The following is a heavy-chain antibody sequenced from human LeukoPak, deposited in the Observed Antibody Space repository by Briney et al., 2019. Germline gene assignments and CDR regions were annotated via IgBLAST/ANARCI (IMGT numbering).Heavy chain of an antibody. D-gene: IGHD5-12*01. CDR1: TFSRYS. V-gene: IGHV3-48*04. CDR3: AREGYGDFDY. Sequence: RGSLRLSPAPSTFSRYSMIWVRQAPGKGLGGGSYISSSGNTIYYADSVKGRFTISRDNAKNSVYLQMNSLRAEDTAVYYCAREGYGDFDYWGQGTLVTVSS. J-gene: IGHJ4*02. CDR2: ISSSGNTI.